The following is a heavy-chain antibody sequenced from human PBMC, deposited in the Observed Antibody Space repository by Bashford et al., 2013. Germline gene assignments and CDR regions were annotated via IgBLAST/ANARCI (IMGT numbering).Heavy chain of an antibody. CDR2: IYHFGST. J-gene: IGHJ2*01. V-gene: IGHV4-59*04. CDR1: GGSISNDY. D-gene: IGHD2-2*01. Sequence: SETLSLTCTVSGGSISNDYWNWIRQPPGKGLEWIGTIYHFGSTYYSPSLRSRVTISVDMSKNQLSLRMTSVTAADTAVYYCAKSAGGYCTPTSCSYWYFDLWGRGSLVTVSS. CDR3: AKSAGGYCTPTSCSYWYFDL.